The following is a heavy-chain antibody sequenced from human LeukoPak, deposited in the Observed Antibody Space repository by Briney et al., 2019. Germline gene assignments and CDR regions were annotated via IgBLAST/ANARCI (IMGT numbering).Heavy chain of an antibody. J-gene: IGHJ4*02. CDR3: ASSPSYSSSWYALDS. CDR2: IGTTGDT. V-gene: IGHV3-13*01. CDR1: GFTFSSYD. D-gene: IGHD6-13*01. Sequence: GGSLRLSCAASGFTFSSYDMHWVRQPTGKGLEWVSAIGTTGDTYYSDSVRGRFTVSRENAKNSLYLQMNSLRAGDTAVYYCASSPSYSSSWYALDSWGQGTLVTVYS.